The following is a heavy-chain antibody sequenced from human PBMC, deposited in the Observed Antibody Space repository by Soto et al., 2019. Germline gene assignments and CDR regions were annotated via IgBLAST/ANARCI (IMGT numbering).Heavy chain of an antibody. CDR1: GFIFTNAW. J-gene: IGHJ6*02. Sequence: PGGSLRLSCAASGFIFTNAWMSWVRQAPGKGLEWVGRIRSNIDGGTTDYAAPVKGRFTISRDDSTKTLYLQMSSLETEDTAVYDCTTDPSYLTTYTGGMDVWGPGTTVTVSS. D-gene: IGHD4-17*01. CDR2: IRSNIDGGTT. CDR3: TTDPSYLTTYTGGMDV. V-gene: IGHV3-15*01.